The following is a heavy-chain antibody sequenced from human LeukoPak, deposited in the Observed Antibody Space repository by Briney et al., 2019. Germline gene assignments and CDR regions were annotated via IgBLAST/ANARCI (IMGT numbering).Heavy chain of an antibody. J-gene: IGHJ3*02. D-gene: IGHD3-9*01. CDR1: GFTFSSYG. CDR3: AKGKYDILTGTAGHAFDI. V-gene: IGHV3-30*18. CDR2: ISYDGSNK. Sequence: GGSLRLSCAASGFTFSSYGMHWVRQAPGKGLEWVAVISYDGSNKYYADSVKGRFTISRDNSKNTLYLQMNSLRAEDTAVYYCAKGKYDILTGTAGHAFDIWGQGTMVTVPS.